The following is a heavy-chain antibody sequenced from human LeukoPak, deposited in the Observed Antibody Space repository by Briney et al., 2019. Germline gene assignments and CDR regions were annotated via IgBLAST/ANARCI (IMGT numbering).Heavy chain of an antibody. CDR2: ISWNSGSI. CDR3: ARAEGSSKNDAFDI. V-gene: IGHV3-9*01. Sequence: PGGSLRLSCAASGFTFDDYAMHWVWQAPGKGLEWVSGISWNSGSIGYADSVKGRFTISRDNAKNSLYLQMNSLRAEDTAVYYCARAEGSSKNDAFDIWGQGTMVTVSS. CDR1: GFTFDDYA. D-gene: IGHD2-2*01. J-gene: IGHJ3*02.